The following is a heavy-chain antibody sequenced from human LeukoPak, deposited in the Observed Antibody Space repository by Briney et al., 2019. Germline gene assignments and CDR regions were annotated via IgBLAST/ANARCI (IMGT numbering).Heavy chain of an antibody. CDR1: GFTFGTYW. J-gene: IGHJ3*01. CDR3: ARGGAYYFAV. Sequence: GGSLRLSGAASGFTFGTYWMSWVRQAPGKGLEWVAYIKEDGNEKYYVDSVKGRFTISRDNAKDSLYLEMNSLRVEDTAVYYCARGGAYYFAVWGQGTMVIVSS. D-gene: IGHD3-10*01. CDR2: IKEDGNEK. V-gene: IGHV3-7*01.